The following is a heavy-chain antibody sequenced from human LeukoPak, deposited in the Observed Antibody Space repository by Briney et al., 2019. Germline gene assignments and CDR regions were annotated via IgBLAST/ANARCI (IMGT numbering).Heavy chain of an antibody. CDR3: AREGSFYDSSGLDY. D-gene: IGHD3-22*01. CDR1: GFTVSGNY. J-gene: IGHJ4*02. Sequence: GGSLRLSCAVSGFTVSGNYMSWVRQAPGKGLEWVSLIYSGGTTYYADSVKGRFTISRDNSKNTLYLQMNSLRAEDTATYYCAREGSFYDSSGLDYWGQGTLVTVSS. CDR2: IYSGGTT. V-gene: IGHV3-53*05.